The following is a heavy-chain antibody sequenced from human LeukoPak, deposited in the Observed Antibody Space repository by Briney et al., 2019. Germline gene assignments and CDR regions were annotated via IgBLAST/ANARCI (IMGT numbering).Heavy chain of an antibody. CDR2: IRYDGSNK. J-gene: IGHJ4*02. Sequence: GGSLRLSCAASGFTFSSYGMHWVRQAPGKGLEWVAFIRYDGSNKYYADSVKGRFTISRDNSKNTLYLQMNSLRAEDTAVYYCARLTYYYDSSGYGSTDDYWGQGTLVTVSS. D-gene: IGHD3-22*01. CDR1: GFTFSSYG. CDR3: ARLTYYYDSSGYGSTDDY. V-gene: IGHV3-30*02.